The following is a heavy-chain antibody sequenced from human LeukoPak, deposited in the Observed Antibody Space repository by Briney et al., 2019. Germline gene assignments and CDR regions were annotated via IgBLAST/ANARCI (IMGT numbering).Heavy chain of an antibody. CDR1: GFTFSSYA. Sequence: SGGSLRLSCAASGFTFSSYAMHWVRQAPGKGLEWVAVISYDGSNKYYADSVKGRFTISRDNSKNTLYLQMNSLRAEDTAVYYCARAPHPRRTDSPWGQGTLVTVSS. CDR3: ARAPHPRRTDSP. V-gene: IGHV3-30*04. CDR2: ISYDGSNK. D-gene: IGHD2-2*01. J-gene: IGHJ5*02.